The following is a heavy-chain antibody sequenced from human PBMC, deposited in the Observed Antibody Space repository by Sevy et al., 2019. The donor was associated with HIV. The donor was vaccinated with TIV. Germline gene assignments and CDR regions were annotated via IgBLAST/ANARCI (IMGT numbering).Heavy chain of an antibody. D-gene: IGHD2-21*02. J-gene: IGHJ4*02. CDR2: IIWNGGSK. CDR3: AREKSCGGACYHFDY. CDR1: GFTFDDYG. V-gene: IGHV3-20*04. Sequence: GGSLSLSCVASGFTFDDYGMSWVRQVPGKGLEWVCSIIWNGGSKTYADSVKGGFIISRDNGKNSLYLQMNSLRAEDTALYFCAREKSCGGACYHFDYWGQGTLVTVSS.